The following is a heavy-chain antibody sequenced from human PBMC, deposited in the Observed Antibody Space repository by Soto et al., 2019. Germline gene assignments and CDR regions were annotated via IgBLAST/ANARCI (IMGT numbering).Heavy chain of an antibody. CDR1: GYSLTELS. V-gene: IGHV1-24*01. CDR3: ATVRGVGRYWFDT. CDR2: FDPKDGKV. Sequence: VKVSCKVSGYSLTELSIHWVRQAPGKGLEWMGGFDPKDGKVVYAQTLAARVTMTEDTATDTVYMELESLTSEDTAVYHCATVRGVGRYWFDTWGPGILVTVSS. J-gene: IGHJ5*02. D-gene: IGHD2-8*02.